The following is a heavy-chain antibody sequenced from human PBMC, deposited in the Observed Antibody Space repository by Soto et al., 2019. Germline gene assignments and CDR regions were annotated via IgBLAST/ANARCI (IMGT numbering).Heavy chain of an antibody. V-gene: IGHV3-30-3*01. D-gene: IGHD3-22*01. Sequence: GGSLRLSCAASGFTFSSYAMHGVRQAPGKGLEWVAVISYDGSNKYYADSVKGRFTISRDNSKNTLYLQMNSLRAEDTAVYYCARDDTYYYDSSGPGAFDYWGQGTLVTVSS. CDR1: GFTFSSYA. CDR3: ARDDTYYYDSSGPGAFDY. CDR2: ISYDGSNK. J-gene: IGHJ4*02.